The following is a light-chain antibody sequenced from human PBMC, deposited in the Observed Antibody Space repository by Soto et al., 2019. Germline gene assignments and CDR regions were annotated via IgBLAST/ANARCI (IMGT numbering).Light chain of an antibody. CDR1: QSVSSTY. J-gene: IGKJ1*01. Sequence: EIVLTQSPGTLSLSPGERATLSCRASQSVSSTYLAWYQQKPGQAPRLLIYGASTRATGIPARFSGSGSGTEFTLTISSLQSEDFAVYYCQQYNNWPPWTFGQGNKVEIK. V-gene: IGKV3-15*01. CDR2: GAS. CDR3: QQYNNWPPWT.